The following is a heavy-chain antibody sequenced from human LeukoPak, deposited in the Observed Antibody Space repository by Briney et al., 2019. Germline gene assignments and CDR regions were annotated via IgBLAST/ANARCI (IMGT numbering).Heavy chain of an antibody. Sequence: ASVKVSCKASGYTFTGYDMHWVRQAPGQGLEWMGWINPNSGGTNYAQKFQGRVTMTRDTSNSTAYMELSRLRSDDTAVYYCANDVVGPAATVRLLDYWGQGTLVTVSS. CDR2: INPNSGGT. D-gene: IGHD2-2*01. J-gene: IGHJ4*02. V-gene: IGHV1-2*02. CDR3: ANDVVGPAATVRLLDY. CDR1: GYTFTGYD.